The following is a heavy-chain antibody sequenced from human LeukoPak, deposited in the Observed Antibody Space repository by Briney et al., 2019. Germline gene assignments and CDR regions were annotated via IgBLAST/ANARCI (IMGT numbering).Heavy chain of an antibody. Sequence: ASVKVSCKASGYTFTRYSVTWVRQAPGQGLEWMGWISAYNGNTKYAQNFQDRVTMTTDTSTSTAYMELRSLRSDDTAIYYCARVTLYSAEFDHWGQGTLVTVSS. D-gene: IGHD1-14*01. V-gene: IGHV1-18*01. CDR1: GYTFTRYS. CDR2: ISAYNGNT. J-gene: IGHJ4*02. CDR3: ARVTLYSAEFDH.